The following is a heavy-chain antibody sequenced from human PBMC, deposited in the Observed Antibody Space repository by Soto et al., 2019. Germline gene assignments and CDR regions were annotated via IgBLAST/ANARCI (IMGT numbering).Heavy chain of an antibody. D-gene: IGHD6-19*01. CDR1: GGSISSGGYY. CDR3: AANSSGWYYYYYGMDV. V-gene: IGHV4-31*03. CDR2: IYYSGST. Sequence: QVQLQESGPGLVKPSQTLSLTCTVSGGSISSGGYYWSWIRQHPGKGLEWIGYIYYSGSTYYNPSLKSRVTISVDTSKNQFSLKLSSVTAADTAVYYCAANSSGWYYYYYGMDVWGQGTTVTVSS. J-gene: IGHJ6*02.